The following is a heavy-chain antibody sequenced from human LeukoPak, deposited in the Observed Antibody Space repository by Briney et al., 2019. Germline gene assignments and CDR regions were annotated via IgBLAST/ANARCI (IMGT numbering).Heavy chain of an antibody. CDR3: ARENGNPAHSYGMDV. CDR2: ISAYNGNT. D-gene: IGHD1-14*01. CDR1: GYTFNSYG. Sequence: ASVKVSCKASGYTFNSYGISWVRQAPGQGLEWMGWISAYNGNTNYAQKLQSRVTMTTDTSTSTAYMELRSLRSDDTAVYYCARENGNPAHSYGMDVWGQGTTVTVSS. J-gene: IGHJ6*02. V-gene: IGHV1-18*01.